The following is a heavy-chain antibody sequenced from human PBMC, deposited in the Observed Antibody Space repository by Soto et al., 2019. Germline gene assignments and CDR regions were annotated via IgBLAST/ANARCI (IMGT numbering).Heavy chain of an antibody. CDR1: EYTFTSYT. D-gene: IGHD4-4*01. Sequence: QVQVLQSGAEVKKPGASVKVSCKASEYTFTSYTMHWVRQAPGQRLEWMGWINGGNGNTKYSQKFQGRVTITRDTSASTAYMELSILRSDDTAVYCCARELQGPYSLDYWGQGTLVTVSS. V-gene: IGHV1-3*01. J-gene: IGHJ4*02. CDR3: ARELQGPYSLDY. CDR2: INGGNGNT.